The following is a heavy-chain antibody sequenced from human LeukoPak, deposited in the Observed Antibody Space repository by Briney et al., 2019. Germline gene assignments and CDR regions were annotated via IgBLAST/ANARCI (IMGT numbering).Heavy chain of an antibody. CDR3: AKPPPYSGSYPTNAFDI. D-gene: IGHD1-26*01. CDR2: IYSGGST. CDR1: GFTVSSNY. V-gene: IGHV3-53*05. Sequence: GGSLRLSCAASGFTVSSNYMSWVRQAPGKGLEWVSVIYSGGSTYYADSVKGRFTISRDNSKNTLFLQMNSLRAEDTAVYYCAKPPPYSGSYPTNAFDIWGQGTMVTVSS. J-gene: IGHJ3*02.